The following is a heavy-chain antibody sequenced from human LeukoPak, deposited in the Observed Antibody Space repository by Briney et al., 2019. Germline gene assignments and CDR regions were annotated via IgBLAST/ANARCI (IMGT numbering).Heavy chain of an antibody. J-gene: IGHJ6*03. Sequence: ASVKVSCKASGYTFTGYYMHWVRQAPGQGLEWMGWINPNSGGTNYAQKFRGRVTMTRDTSISTAYMELSRLRSDDTAVYYCARAGQSCSSTSCYPYMDVWGKGTTVTVSS. V-gene: IGHV1-2*02. D-gene: IGHD2-2*01. CDR2: INPNSGGT. CDR1: GYTFTGYY. CDR3: ARAGQSCSSTSCYPYMDV.